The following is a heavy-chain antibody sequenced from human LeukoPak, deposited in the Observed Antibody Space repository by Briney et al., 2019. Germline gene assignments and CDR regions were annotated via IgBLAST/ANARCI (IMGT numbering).Heavy chain of an antibody. CDR2: IYYSGST. D-gene: IGHD3-22*01. CDR1: GGSISSSSYY. Sequence: PSETLSLTCTVSGGSISSSSYYCGWIRQPPGKGLEWIGSIYYSGSTYYNPSLKSRVTISVDTSKNQFSLKLSSVTAADTAVYYCARLGLNDSSGYYYPYYFDYWGQGTLVTVSS. V-gene: IGHV4-39*01. CDR3: ARLGLNDSSGYYYPYYFDY. J-gene: IGHJ4*02.